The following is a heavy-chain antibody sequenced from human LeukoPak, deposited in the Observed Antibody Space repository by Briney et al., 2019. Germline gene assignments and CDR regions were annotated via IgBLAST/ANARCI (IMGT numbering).Heavy chain of an antibody. CDR3: ASTTSYGDYSYDFDY. CDR1: GGSISSYY. V-gene: IGHV4-59*01. J-gene: IGHJ4*02. CDR2: IYYSGST. Sequence: SETLSLTCTASGGSISSYYWSWIRQPPGKGLEWIGYIYYSGSTNYNPSLKSRVTISVDTTKNQFSLKLSSVTAADTAVYYCASTTSYGDYSYDFDYWGQGTLVTVSS. D-gene: IGHD4-17*01.